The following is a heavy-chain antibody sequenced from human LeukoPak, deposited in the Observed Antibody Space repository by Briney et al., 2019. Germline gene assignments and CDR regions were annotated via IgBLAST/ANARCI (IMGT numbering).Heavy chain of an antibody. CDR3: ARDSRDENGEYYCCMDV. J-gene: IGHJ6*04. D-gene: IGHD1-1*01. CDR1: GFTFSSYE. CDR2: ISSSGSTI. V-gene: IGHV3-48*03. Sequence: GGSLRLSCAASGFTFSSYEMNWVRQAPGKGLEWVSYISSSGSTIYYADSVKGRFTISRDNAKNSLYLQMNSLRAEDTAVYYCARDSRDENGEYYCCMDVWGKGTTVTVSS.